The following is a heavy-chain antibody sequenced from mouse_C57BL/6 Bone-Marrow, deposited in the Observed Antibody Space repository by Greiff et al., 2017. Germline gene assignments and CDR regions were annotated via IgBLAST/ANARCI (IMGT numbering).Heavy chain of an antibody. D-gene: IGHD2-4*01. CDR3: ARRCDYDPTLFAY. Sequence: QVQLKQSGPELVKPGASVKISCKASGYAFRSSWMTWVKQRPGKGLEWIGRIYPGGGDTNYNGKFKGKATLTADKSSSTAYMQLNSLTSEDTAVYFWARRCDYDPTLFAYWGQGTLVTVSA. V-gene: IGHV1-82*01. J-gene: IGHJ3*01. CDR2: IYPGGGDT. CDR1: GYAFRSSW.